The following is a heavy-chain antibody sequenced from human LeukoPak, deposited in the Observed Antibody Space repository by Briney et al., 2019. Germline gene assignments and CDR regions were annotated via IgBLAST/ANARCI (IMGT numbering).Heavy chain of an antibody. CDR1: GFTFSTYA. Sequence: GSLRLSCAASGFTFSTYAMSWVRQAPGKGLEWVSTISTTGGNTYYADSVKGRFTISRDNSKNTQFLQMNSLRGEDTAVYYCLGYCSGGSCYSGAHWGQETLVTVSS. CDR2: ISTTGGNT. J-gene: IGHJ4*02. V-gene: IGHV3-23*01. D-gene: IGHD2-15*01. CDR3: LGYCSGGSCYSGAH.